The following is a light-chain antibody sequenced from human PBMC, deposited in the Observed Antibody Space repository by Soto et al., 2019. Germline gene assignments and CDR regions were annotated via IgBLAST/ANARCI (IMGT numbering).Light chain of an antibody. CDR2: GDN. Sequence: QSVLTQPPSVSGAPGQRVSISCTGSTSNIGAPYDVHWYQHLPGTAPKLLIYGDNNRPSGVPDRFSGSKSGTSASLAITRLQAADEADYYCQSYDISLHNYVFGTGTKVTVL. CDR3: QSYDISLHNYV. CDR1: TSNIGAPYD. V-gene: IGLV1-40*01. J-gene: IGLJ1*01.